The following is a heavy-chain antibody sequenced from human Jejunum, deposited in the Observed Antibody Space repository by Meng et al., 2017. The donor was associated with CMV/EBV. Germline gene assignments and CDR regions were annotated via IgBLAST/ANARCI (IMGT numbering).Heavy chain of an antibody. Sequence: SSYAVSWVRQAPGKGLEWVSGISGGDISRYYADSVKGRFTISRDNSKNTVYLQMTSLRAEDTAVYYCAKHDHYDSSGYSVLGAFDVWGHGTMVTVSS. CDR1: SSYA. CDR3: AKHDHYDSSGYSVLGAFDV. CDR2: ISGGDISR. V-gene: IGHV3-23*01. J-gene: IGHJ3*01. D-gene: IGHD3-22*01.